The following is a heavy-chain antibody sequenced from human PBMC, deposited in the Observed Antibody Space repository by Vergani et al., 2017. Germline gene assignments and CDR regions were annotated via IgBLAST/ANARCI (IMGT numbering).Heavy chain of an antibody. CDR3: ARDGGSYTFDY. CDR1: GGSISSYY. D-gene: IGHD1-26*01. Sequence: QVQLQESGPGLVKPSETLSLTCTVSGGSISSYYWSWIRQPPGKGLEWIGYIYYSGSTNYNPSLRSRVTISVDTSKNQFSLKLSSVTAADTAVYYCARDGGSYTFDYWGQGTLVTVSS. J-gene: IGHJ4*02. V-gene: IGHV4-59*01. CDR2: IYYSGST.